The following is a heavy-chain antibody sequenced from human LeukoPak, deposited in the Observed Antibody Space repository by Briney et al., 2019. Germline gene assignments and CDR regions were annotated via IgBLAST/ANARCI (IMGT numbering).Heavy chain of an antibody. CDR1: GFTFSSYG. CDR3: AKDRGATVTHSFDY. Sequence: GGSLRLSCAASGFTFSSYGMHWVRQAPGKGLEWVAVISYDGSNKYYADSVKGRFTISRDNSKNTLYLQMNSLRAEDTAVYYCAKDRGATVTHSFDYWGQGTLDTVSS. V-gene: IGHV3-30*18. J-gene: IGHJ4*02. D-gene: IGHD4-11*01. CDR2: ISYDGSNK.